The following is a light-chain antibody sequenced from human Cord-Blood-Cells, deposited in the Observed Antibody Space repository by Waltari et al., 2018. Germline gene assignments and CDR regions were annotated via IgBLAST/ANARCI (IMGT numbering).Light chain of an antibody. CDR3: CSYAGSSTF. CDR2: EGS. Sequence: QPALTQPASVSGSPGQSIPISCTGTSSDVGSSNLVSWYQQHPAKAPKLMIYEGSKRPSGVSNRFSGSKSGNTASLTISGLQAEDEADYYCCSYAGSSTFFGTGTKVTVL. CDR1: SSDVGSSNL. J-gene: IGLJ1*01. V-gene: IGLV2-23*03.